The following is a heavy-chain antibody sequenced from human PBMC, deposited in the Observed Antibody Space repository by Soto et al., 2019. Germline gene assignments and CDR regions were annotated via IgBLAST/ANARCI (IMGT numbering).Heavy chain of an antibody. V-gene: IGHV3-53*01. CDR1: GFTVISNY. CDR2: IYSVGTT. Sequence: GGSLRLSCAASGFTVISNYMSWVRQAPGKGLEWVSVIYSVGTTYYADSVKGRFTISRDNSKNTLYLQMNSLRVEDTAVYYCARDRGDYWGQGALVTVSS. J-gene: IGHJ4*02. CDR3: ARDRGDY. D-gene: IGHD3-10*01.